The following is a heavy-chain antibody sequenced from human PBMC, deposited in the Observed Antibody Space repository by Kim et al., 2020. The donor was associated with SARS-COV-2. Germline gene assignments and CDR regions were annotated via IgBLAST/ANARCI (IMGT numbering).Heavy chain of an antibody. CDR1: GFTFSSYG. V-gene: IGHV3-33*01. D-gene: IGHD3-22*01. CDR2: IWYDGSNK. J-gene: IGHJ4*02. Sequence: GGSLRLSCAASGFTFSSYGMHWVRQAPGKGLEWVAVIWYDGSNKYYADSVKGRFTISRDNSKNTLYLQMNSLRAEDTAVYYCAATPPDYYYDSNGYAWGQGTLVTVSS. CDR3: AATPPDYYYDSNGYA.